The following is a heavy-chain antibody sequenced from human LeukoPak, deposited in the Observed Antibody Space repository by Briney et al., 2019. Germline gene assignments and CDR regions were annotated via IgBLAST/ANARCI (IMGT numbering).Heavy chain of an antibody. CDR3: AKEGGRGSGWYPNFDY. V-gene: IGHV3-33*06. Sequence: GGSLRLSCAASGFTFSSYGMHWVRQAPGKGLEWVAVIWYDGSNKYYADSVKGRFTISRDNSKNTLYLQMNSLRAEDTAVYYCAKEGGRGSGWYPNFDYWGQGTLVTVSS. J-gene: IGHJ4*02. CDR2: IWYDGSNK. D-gene: IGHD6-19*01. CDR1: GFTFSSYG.